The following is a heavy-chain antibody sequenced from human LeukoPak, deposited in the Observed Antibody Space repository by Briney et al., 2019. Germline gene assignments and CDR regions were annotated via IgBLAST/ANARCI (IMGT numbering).Heavy chain of an antibody. J-gene: IGHJ4*02. CDR1: GYTFIAYH. Sequence: EASVKVSCKASGYTFIAYHMHWVRQAPGQGLEWMGRLHPGSGATNYAQRFQGRVTLTRDTSINTAYMELSRLTSDDTAVYYCARDLPFEDWGQGTLVTVSS. CDR3: ARDLPFED. D-gene: IGHD2/OR15-2a*01. CDR2: LHPGSGAT. V-gene: IGHV1-2*06.